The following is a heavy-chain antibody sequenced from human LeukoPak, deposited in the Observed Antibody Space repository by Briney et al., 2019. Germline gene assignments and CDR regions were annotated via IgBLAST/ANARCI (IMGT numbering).Heavy chain of an antibody. CDR2: ISGSGGST. J-gene: IGHJ4*02. Sequence: GGSLRLSCAASGFTFSSYGMSWVRQAPGKGLEWVSAISGSGGSTYYADSVKGRFTISRDNAKNSLYLQMNSLRAEDTAVYYCARDDIAARPYDYWGQGTLVTVSS. CDR1: GFTFSSYG. D-gene: IGHD6-6*01. V-gene: IGHV3-23*01. CDR3: ARDDIAARPYDY.